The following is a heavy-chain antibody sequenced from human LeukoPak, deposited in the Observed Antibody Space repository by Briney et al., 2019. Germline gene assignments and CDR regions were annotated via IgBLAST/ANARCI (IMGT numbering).Heavy chain of an antibody. CDR3: ARGSYSSGWYRDDY. V-gene: IGHV4-59*01. CDR2: IYYSGGT. CDR1: GGSISSSY. Sequence: PSETLSLTGTVSGGSISSSYWSWIRQPPGKGLEWIGYIYYSGGTNYNPSLKSRVTISVDTSQNQFSLNLSSVTAADTAVYYCARGSYSSGWYRDDYWGQGTLVTVSS. J-gene: IGHJ4*02. D-gene: IGHD6-19*01.